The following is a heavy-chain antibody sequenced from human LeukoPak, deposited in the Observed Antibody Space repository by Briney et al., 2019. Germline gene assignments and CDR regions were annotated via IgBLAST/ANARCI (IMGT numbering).Heavy chain of an antibody. Sequence: PGGSLRLSCAASGFTVSSNYMIWVRQPPGKGRQWFAVIYSGGNTYYADSVKGRFTIYRDNPKNTLYLQMNRLRDEDTAVYYCARLFYDQVTHAFDLWGQGTMVTVSS. CDR3: ARLFYDQVTHAFDL. D-gene: IGHD2/OR15-2a*01. CDR1: GFTVSSNY. CDR2: IYSGGNT. J-gene: IGHJ3*01. V-gene: IGHV3-53*01.